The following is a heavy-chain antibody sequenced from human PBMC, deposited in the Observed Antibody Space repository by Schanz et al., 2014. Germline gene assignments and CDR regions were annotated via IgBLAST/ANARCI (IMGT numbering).Heavy chain of an antibody. CDR3: ARDKGGYYPFDY. D-gene: IGHD3-3*01. CDR2: IKGDSSEK. J-gene: IGHJ4*02. V-gene: IGHV3-7*01. Sequence: VQLVESGGALVQPGGSLRLSCSASGFTFSDHWMSWVRQPPGKGLEWVANIKGDSSEKNYVDSVKGRFTLSRDNAKKTMDLQMNSLTADDTAVYYCARDKGGYYPFDYWGRGTLVTVSS. CDR1: GFTFSDHW.